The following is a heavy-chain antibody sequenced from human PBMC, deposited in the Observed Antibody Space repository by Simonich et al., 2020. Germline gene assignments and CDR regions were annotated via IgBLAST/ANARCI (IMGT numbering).Heavy chain of an antibody. CDR3: ARNGLVGILKAFDI. D-gene: IGHD2-21*01. CDR2: INPNRGGT. J-gene: IGHJ3*02. V-gene: IGHV1-2*02. CDR1: GYTFTGYY. Sequence: QVQLVQSGAEVKKPGASVKVSCKASGYTFTGYYMHWVRQAPGQGLGWMGWINPNRGGTNYEQKFQGRVTMTRDTSISTAYMELSRLRSDDTAVYYCARNGLVGILKAFDIWGQGTMVTVSS.